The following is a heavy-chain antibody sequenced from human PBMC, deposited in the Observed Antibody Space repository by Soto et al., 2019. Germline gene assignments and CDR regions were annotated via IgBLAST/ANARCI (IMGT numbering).Heavy chain of an antibody. CDR3: ARDPPPAYHDIVATSY. J-gene: IGHJ4*02. V-gene: IGHV3-21*01. CDR2: ISSSSSYI. D-gene: IGHD5-12*01. Sequence: GGSLRLSCAASGFTFSSYSMNWVRQAPGKGLEWVSSISSSSSYIYYADSVKGRFTISRDNAKNSLYLQMNSLRAEDTAVYYCARDPPPAYHDIVATSYWGQGTLVTVSS. CDR1: GFTFSSYS.